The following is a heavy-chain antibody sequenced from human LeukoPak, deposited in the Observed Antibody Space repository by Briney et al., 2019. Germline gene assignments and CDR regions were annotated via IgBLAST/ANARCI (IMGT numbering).Heavy chain of an antibody. D-gene: IGHD5-12*01. Sequence: SETLSLNCAVYGGTISGYYWSWIRQPPGKGLEWIGEINHSGSTNYNPSLKSRVTISVDTSKNQFSLKLSTVTAADTAVYYCARVRYSGYVDYWGQGTLVTVSS. CDR1: GGTISGYY. V-gene: IGHV4-34*01. J-gene: IGHJ4*02. CDR2: INHSGST. CDR3: ARVRYSGYVDY.